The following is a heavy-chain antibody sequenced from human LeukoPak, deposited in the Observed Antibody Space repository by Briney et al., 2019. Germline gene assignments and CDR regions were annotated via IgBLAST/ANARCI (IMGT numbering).Heavy chain of an antibody. CDR1: RFTFSSYA. CDR2: ISGSGGST. CDR3: AKEGHLQNMVRGARGNWFDP. Sequence: GGSLRLSCAASRFTFSSYAMSWVRQAPGKGLEWVSAISGSGGSTYYADSVKGRFTISRDNSKNTLYLQMNSLRAEDTAVYYCAKEGHLQNMVRGARGNWFDPWGQGTLVTVSS. D-gene: IGHD3-10*01. V-gene: IGHV3-23*01. J-gene: IGHJ5*02.